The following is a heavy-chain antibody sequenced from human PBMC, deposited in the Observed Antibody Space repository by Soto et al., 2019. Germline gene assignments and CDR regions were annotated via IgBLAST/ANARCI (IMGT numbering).Heavy chain of an antibody. CDR3: ARDPLELTHLFDY. Sequence: SVKVSCKASGGTFSSYAISWVRQAPGQGLEWMGGIIPIFGTANYAQKFQGRVTITADKSTSTAYMELSSLRSEDTAVYYCARDPLELTHLFDYWGQGTLVTVSS. CDR1: GGTFSSYA. J-gene: IGHJ4*02. CDR2: IIPIFGTA. V-gene: IGHV1-69*06. D-gene: IGHD1-7*01.